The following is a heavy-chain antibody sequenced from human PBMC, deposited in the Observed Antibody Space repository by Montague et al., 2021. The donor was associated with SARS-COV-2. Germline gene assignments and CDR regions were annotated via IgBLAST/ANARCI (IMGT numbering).Heavy chain of an antibody. Sequence: SETLSLTCAVSGGSISSSHWWSWVRQPPGKGLEWIGEICHSGSTNYNPSLKSRVTISIDKSKNQFSLKLSSVTAADTAVYYCAREFRTYGYGGQYWYFDLWGRGTLVTVSS. CDR2: ICHSGST. J-gene: IGHJ2*01. V-gene: IGHV4-4*02. CDR3: AREFRTYGYGGQYWYFDL. D-gene: IGHD3-10*01. CDR1: GGSISSSHW.